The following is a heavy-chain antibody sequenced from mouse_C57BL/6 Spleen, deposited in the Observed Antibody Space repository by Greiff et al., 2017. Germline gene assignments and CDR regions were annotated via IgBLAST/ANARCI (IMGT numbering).Heavy chain of an antibody. CDR2: ISDGGSYT. V-gene: IGHV5-4*01. Sequence: EVKLVESGGGLVKPGGSLKLSCAAFGFTFSSYAMSWVRQTPEKRLEWVATISDGGSYTYYPDNVKGRFTISRDNAKNNLYLQMSHLKSEDTAMYYCARDPLRGSYFDYWGQGTTLTVSS. CDR3: ARDPLRGSYFDY. J-gene: IGHJ2*01. CDR1: GFTFSSYA. D-gene: IGHD1-2*01.